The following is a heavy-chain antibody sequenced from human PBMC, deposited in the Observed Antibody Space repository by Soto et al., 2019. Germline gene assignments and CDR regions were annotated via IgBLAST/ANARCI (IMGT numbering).Heavy chain of an antibody. CDR1: GFSLSNSGVG. CDR2: LYWDDDR. CDR3: AHYTTTSYMDV. Sequence: QITLKDSRPTLVELTHTLTLTGTTSGFSLSNSGVGVGWVRHPPGKALDWLALLYWDDDRRYNPSLNHRLTISKDPSKILVVLTMTNMGPVDTATYYGAHYTTTSYMDVLGTGTPVTVSS. J-gene: IGHJ6*03. D-gene: IGHD2-2*02. V-gene: IGHV2-5*02.